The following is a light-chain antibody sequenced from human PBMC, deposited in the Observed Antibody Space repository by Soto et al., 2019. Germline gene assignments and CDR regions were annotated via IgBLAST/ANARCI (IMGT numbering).Light chain of an antibody. CDR2: EVS. CDR1: SSDVGGYNY. V-gene: IGLV2-8*01. Sequence: QSALTQPPSAFGSPGQSVTISCTGTSSDVGGYNYVSWYQQHPGKAPKLMIYEVSKRPSGVPDRFSASKSGNTASLTVSGLQAEDEADYYCSSYAGSNNLVFGGGTQLTVL. CDR3: SSYAGSNNLV. J-gene: IGLJ2*01.